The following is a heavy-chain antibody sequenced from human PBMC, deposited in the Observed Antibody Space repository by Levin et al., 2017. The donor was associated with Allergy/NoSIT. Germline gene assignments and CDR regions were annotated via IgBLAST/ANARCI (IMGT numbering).Heavy chain of an antibody. CDR3: ARLYRDSHVPYYYYGMDV. J-gene: IGHJ6*02. Sequence: GESLKISCAASGFTFSSYSMNWVRQAPGKGLEWVSYISSSSSTIYYADSVKGRFTISRDNAKNLLYLQMNSLRAEDTAVYYCARLYRDSHVPYYYYGMDVWGQGTTVTVSS. V-gene: IGHV3-48*01. CDR2: ISSSSSTI. CDR1: GFTFSSYS. D-gene: IGHD2-21*02.